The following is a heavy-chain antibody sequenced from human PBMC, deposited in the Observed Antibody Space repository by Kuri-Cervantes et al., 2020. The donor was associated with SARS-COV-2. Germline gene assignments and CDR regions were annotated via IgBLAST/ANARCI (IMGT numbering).Heavy chain of an antibody. Sequence: GSLRLSCAVYGGSFSGYYWSWIRQPPGKGLEWIGEINHSGSTNYNPSPKSRVTISVDTSKNQFSLKLSSVTAADTAVYYCARGRRGVPATVFDYWGQGTLVTVSS. J-gene: IGHJ4*02. CDR2: INHSGST. V-gene: IGHV4-34*01. CDR1: GGSFSGYY. CDR3: ARGRRGVPATVFDY. D-gene: IGHD2-2*01.